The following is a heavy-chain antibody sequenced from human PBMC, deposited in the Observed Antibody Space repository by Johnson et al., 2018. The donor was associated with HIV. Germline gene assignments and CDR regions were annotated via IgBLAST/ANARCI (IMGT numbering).Heavy chain of an antibody. V-gene: IGHV3-30*04. D-gene: IGHD6-19*01. CDR2: ISYDGSTK. Sequence: QVQLVESGGGLVQPGGSLRLSCTASGFTFSSYAMHWVRQAPGKGLEWVAVISYDGSTKYYADSVKGRFTISRDNSKNTLKLQMNSLRAEDTAVYYCARDWGLYSSGWYVDAFDIWGQGTMVTVSS. J-gene: IGHJ3*02. CDR3: ARDWGLYSSGWYVDAFDI. CDR1: GFTFSSYA.